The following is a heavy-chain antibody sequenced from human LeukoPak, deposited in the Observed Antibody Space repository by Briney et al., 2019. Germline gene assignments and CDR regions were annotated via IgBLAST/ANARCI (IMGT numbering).Heavy chain of an antibody. D-gene: IGHD2-2*01. CDR2: MNPNSGNT. Sequence: RASVKVSCKASGYTFTSYDINWVRQATGQGLEWMGWMNPNSGNTGYAHKFQGRVTMTRNTSISTAYMELSSLRSEDTAVYYCATRLYCSSTSCFLGGPFDPWGQGTLVTVSS. CDR3: ATRLYCSSTSCFLGGPFDP. CDR1: GYTFTSYD. J-gene: IGHJ5*02. V-gene: IGHV1-8*01.